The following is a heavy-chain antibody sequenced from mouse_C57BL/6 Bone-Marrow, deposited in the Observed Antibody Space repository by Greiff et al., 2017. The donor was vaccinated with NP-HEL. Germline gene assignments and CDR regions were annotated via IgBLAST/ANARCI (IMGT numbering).Heavy chain of an antibody. V-gene: IGHV5-16*01. CDR3: AREGYLSCDV. CDR2: INYDGSST. D-gene: IGHD2-2*01. Sequence: EVQVVESEGGLVQPGSSMKLSCTASGFTFSDYYMAWVRQVPEKGLEWVANINYDGSSTYYLDSLKSRFIISSDNAKNILYLQMSSLKSEDTATYYCAREGYLSCDVGGTGTTVTVSS. CDR1: GFTFSDYY. J-gene: IGHJ1*03.